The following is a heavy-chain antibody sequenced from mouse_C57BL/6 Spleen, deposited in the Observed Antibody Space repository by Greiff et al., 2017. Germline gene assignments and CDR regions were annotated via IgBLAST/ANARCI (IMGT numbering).Heavy chain of an antibody. J-gene: IGHJ3*01. CDR3: ARDPTTGTGFAY. CDR2: ISYDGSN. V-gene: IGHV3-6*01. CDR1: GYSITSGYY. D-gene: IGHD4-1*02. Sequence: EVKVEESGPGLVKPSQSLSLTCSVTGYSITSGYYWNWIRQFPGNKLEWMGYISYDGSNNYNPSLKNRISITRDTSKNQFFLKLNSVTTEDTATYYCARDPTTGTGFAYWGQGTLVTVSA.